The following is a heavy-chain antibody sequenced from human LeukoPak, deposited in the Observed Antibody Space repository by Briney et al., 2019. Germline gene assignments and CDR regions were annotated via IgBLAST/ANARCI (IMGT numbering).Heavy chain of an antibody. Sequence: SETLSLTCTVSGGSITSYYWSWIRQPAGKGLEWIGYVFHTGGTNYNPSLKSRVTISVDTSKNQFSLKLSSVTAADTAVFYCARGVVAAPTNFDYWGQGTLVTVSS. CDR2: VFHTGGT. CDR3: ARGVVAAPTNFDY. J-gene: IGHJ4*02. D-gene: IGHD2-15*01. CDR1: GGSITSYY. V-gene: IGHV4-59*01.